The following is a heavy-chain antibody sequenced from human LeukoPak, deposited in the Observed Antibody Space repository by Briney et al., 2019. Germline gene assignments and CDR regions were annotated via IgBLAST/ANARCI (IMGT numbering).Heavy chain of an antibody. CDR3: AREGGYCSGGSCYYFDY. CDR1: GGSFSGYY. D-gene: IGHD2-15*01. J-gene: IGHJ4*02. CDR2: INHSGST. Sequence: SETLSLTCAVYGGSFSGYYWSWIRQPPGKGLEWIGEINHSGSTNYNPSLKNRVTISVDTSKNQFSLKLSSVTAADTAVYYCAREGGYCSGGSCYYFDYWGQGTLVTVSS. V-gene: IGHV4-34*01.